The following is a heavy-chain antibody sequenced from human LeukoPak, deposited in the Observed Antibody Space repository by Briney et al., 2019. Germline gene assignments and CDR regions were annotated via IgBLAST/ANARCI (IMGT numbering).Heavy chain of an antibody. V-gene: IGHV3-23*01. Sequence: GGSLRLSCAASGFTFSTYAMSWVRQAPGKGLEWVSALSPSGGITYYEDSVKGRFTISRDNSKNTLYLQMNSLRAEDTAVYYCARGVNYFVLEYWGQGTLVTISS. D-gene: IGHD3-10*02. CDR2: LSPSGGIT. CDR3: ARGVNYFVLEY. J-gene: IGHJ4*02. CDR1: GFTFSTYA.